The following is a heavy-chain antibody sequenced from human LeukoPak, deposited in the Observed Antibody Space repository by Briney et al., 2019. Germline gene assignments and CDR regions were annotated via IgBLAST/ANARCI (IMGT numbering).Heavy chain of an antibody. CDR3: AREDASGFIPS. D-gene: IGHD3-22*01. CDR1: GDSVSSNSGV. V-gene: IGHV6-1*01. Sequence: SQTLSLTCAISGDSVSSNSGVWTWIRQSPSRGLEWLGRTYYRSKWYIDYAIPVKSRITFNLDASKNQFSLQLNSVTPEDTAVYYCAREDASGFIPSWGQGTLVTVSS. CDR2: TYYRSKWYI. J-gene: IGHJ4*02.